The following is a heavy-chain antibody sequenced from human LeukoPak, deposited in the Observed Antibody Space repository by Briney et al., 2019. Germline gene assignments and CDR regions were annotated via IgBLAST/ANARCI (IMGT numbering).Heavy chain of an antibody. D-gene: IGHD3-22*01. V-gene: IGHV3-23*01. J-gene: IGHJ6*02. CDR2: ISGSGGST. Sequence: PGGSLRLSCAASGFTFSSYAMSWVRQAPGKGLEWVSAISGSGGSTYYADSVKGRFTISRDNSKNTLYLQMNSLRAEDTAVYYCAKVGGIVVVITYVNPGGMDVWGQGTTVTVSS. CDR3: AKVGGIVVVITYVNPGGMDV. CDR1: GFTFSSYA.